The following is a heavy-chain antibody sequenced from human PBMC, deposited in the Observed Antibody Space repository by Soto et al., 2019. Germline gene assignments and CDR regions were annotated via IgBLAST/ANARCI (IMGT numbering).Heavy chain of an antibody. J-gene: IGHJ3*02. CDR2: ISGSGGST. V-gene: IGHV3-23*01. D-gene: IGHD3-10*01. CDR3: AKAQHRAITMVRGVIITAAFDI. CDR1: GFTFSSYA. Sequence: GGSLRLSCAASGFTFSSYAMSWVRQAPGKGLEWVSAISGSGGSTYYADSVKGRFTISRDNSKNTLYLQMNSLRAEDTAVYYCAKAQHRAITMVRGVIITAAFDIWGQGTMVTVSS.